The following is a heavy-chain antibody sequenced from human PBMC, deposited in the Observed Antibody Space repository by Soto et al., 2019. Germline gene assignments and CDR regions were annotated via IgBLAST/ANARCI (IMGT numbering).Heavy chain of an antibody. Sequence: EVQLVESGGGLVQPGGSLRLSCAASGFSITNTWMHWVRQPPGKVLEWVGRGKSKADGGTADYAAPVKGRFTVSRDDSKNTQYLQMNSLKMEDTAVYYCNSYPDFWGGHTPLWGQGTLVTVSS. V-gene: IGHV3-15*07. CDR2: GKSKADGGTA. J-gene: IGHJ4*02. D-gene: IGHD3-3*01. CDR3: NSYPDFWGGHTPL. CDR1: GFSITNTW.